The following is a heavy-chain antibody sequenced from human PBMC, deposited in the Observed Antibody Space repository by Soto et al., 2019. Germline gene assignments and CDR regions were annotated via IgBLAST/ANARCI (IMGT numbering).Heavy chain of an antibody. CDR2: TYYRSKWYN. V-gene: IGHV6-1*01. CDR3: ARVGTRGWYFGMEV. Sequence: SQTLSLTCAISWDSFSVNIAAFDLSRRSPSRGLEWLGRTYYRSKWYNDSAYSVRSRITINPDTSKNQFSLQMNSVTPEDTAVYYCARVGTRGWYFGMEVWGPGNTVTVSS. J-gene: IGHJ6*01. CDR1: WDSFSVNIAA.